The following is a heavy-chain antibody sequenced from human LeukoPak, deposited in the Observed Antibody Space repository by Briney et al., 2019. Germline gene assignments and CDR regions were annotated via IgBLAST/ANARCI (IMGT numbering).Heavy chain of an antibody. D-gene: IGHD2-2*01. V-gene: IGHV4-34*01. Sequence: SETLSLTCAVYGWSFNDYYWNWVRQPPGKGLEWIGEINARGDTNYNPSLKSRVPISVDSSKNQFSLTLTSMIAADTAIYYCARGQVPAARGYNWFDPWGQGTLVTVSS. CDR2: INARGDT. CDR3: ARGQVPAARGYNWFDP. CDR1: GWSFNDYY. J-gene: IGHJ5*02.